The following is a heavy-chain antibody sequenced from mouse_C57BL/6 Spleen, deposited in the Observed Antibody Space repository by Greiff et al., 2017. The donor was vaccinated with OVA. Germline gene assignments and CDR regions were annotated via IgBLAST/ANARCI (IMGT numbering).Heavy chain of an antibody. CDR3: ARAGDCGSSEDAMDY. V-gene: IGHV1-80*01. CDR2: IYPGDGDT. CDR1: GYAFSSYW. J-gene: IGHJ4*01. D-gene: IGHD1-1*01. Sequence: VQLQQPGAELVKPGASVKISCKASGYAFSSYWMNWVKQRPGTGLEWIGQIYPGDGDTNYNGQFKGKATLTADKSSSTAYMQLSSLTSEDSAVDVCARAGDCGSSEDAMDYWGQGTSVTVSS.